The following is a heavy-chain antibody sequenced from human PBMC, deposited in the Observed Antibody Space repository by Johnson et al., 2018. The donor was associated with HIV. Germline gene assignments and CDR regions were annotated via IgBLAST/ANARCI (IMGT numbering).Heavy chain of an antibody. J-gene: IGHJ3*02. CDR3: ATYNFWSSYAFDI. CDR2: IYSGGST. Sequence: EVQLVESGGGLVQPGGSLRLSCVVSGFNVSSNYMSWVSQAPGKGLEWVSVIYSGGSTYYADSVKGRFTISRDNSKKTLFLQMNSLRAEDTAVYYCATYNFWSSYAFDIWGQGTTVTVSS. CDR1: GFNVSSNY. V-gene: IGHV3-66*02. D-gene: IGHD3-3*01.